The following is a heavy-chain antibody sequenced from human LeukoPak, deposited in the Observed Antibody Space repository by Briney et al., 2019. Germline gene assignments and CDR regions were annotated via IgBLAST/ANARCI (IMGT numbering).Heavy chain of an antibody. CDR3: ATTRRDGYNWSYSDY. Sequence: SATLSLTCTVSGPSISRHYCSWIRQPPGRGLEWIGYISYTGRTNYNPSLKSRVTISVATSKTKFSLKLSSVTAADTAVYYCATTRRDGYNWSYSDYWGQGTLVTVSS. CDR1: GPSISRHY. J-gene: IGHJ4*02. CDR2: ISYTGRT. V-gene: IGHV4-59*07. D-gene: IGHD5-24*01.